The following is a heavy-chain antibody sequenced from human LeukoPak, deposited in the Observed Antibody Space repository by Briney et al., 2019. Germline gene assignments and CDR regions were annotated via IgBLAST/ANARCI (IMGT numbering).Heavy chain of an antibody. Sequence: GGSLRLSCAASGFTFSSYAMHWVRQAPGKGLEWVAVISYDGSNKYYADSVKGRFTISRDNSKNTLYLQMNSLRAEDTAVYYCASYWNGDSQFDYWGQGTLVTVPS. CDR3: ASYWNGDSQFDY. V-gene: IGHV3-30*04. CDR1: GFTFSSYA. CDR2: ISYDGSNK. D-gene: IGHD4-17*01. J-gene: IGHJ4*02.